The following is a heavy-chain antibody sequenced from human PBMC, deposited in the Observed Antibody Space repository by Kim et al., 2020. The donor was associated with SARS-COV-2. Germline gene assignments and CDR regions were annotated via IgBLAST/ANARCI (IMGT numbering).Heavy chain of an antibody. J-gene: IGHJ6*02. CDR1: GYTFTSYA. CDR3: ARGAAAGTYYYYYGMDV. V-gene: IGHV7-4-1*02. D-gene: IGHD6-13*01. CDR2: INTNTGNP. Sequence: ASVKVSCKASGYTFTSYAMNWVRQAPGQGLEWMGWINTNTGNPTYVQGFTGRFVFSLDTSVSTAYLQISSLKAEDTAVYYCARGAAAGTYYYYYGMDVWGQGTTVTVSS.